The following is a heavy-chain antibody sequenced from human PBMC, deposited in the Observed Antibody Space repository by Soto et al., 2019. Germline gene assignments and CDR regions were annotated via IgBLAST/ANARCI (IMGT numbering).Heavy chain of an antibody. CDR2: IYYSGST. V-gene: IGHV4-59*08. J-gene: IGHJ5*02. Sequence: PSETLSLTCTVSGGSISSYYWSWIRQPPGKGLEWIGYIYYSGSTNYNPSLKSRVTISVDTSKNQFSLKLSSVTAADTAVYYCARQGAAARYWFDPWGQGTLVTVSS. D-gene: IGHD6-13*01. CDR3: ARQGAAARYWFDP. CDR1: GGSISSYY.